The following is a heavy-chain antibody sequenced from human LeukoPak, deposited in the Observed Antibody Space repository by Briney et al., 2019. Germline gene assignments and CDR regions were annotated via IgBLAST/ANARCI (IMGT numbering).Heavy chain of an antibody. D-gene: IGHD3-22*01. CDR1: GFTFSSYG. CDR3: AKEPTYYYDSSGYYFDY. CDR2: ISYDGSNK. J-gene: IGHJ4*02. V-gene: IGHV3-30*18. Sequence: GGSLRLSCAASGFTFSSYGMHWVRQAPGKGLEWVAVISYDGSNKYYADSVKGRFTISRDNSKNTLYLQMNSLRAEDTAVYYCAKEPTYYYDSSGYYFDYWGQETLVTVSS.